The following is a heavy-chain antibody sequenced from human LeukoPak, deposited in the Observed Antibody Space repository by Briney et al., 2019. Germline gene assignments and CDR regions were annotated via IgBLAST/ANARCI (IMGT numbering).Heavy chain of an antibody. CDR2: IYYSGST. J-gene: IGHJ5*02. Sequence: SETLSLTCTVSGGSISSYYWSWIRQPTGKGLEWIGYIYYSGSTNYNPSLKSRVTISVDTSKNQFSLKLSSVTAADTAVYYCASAGTLSPGWFDPWGQGTLVTVSS. V-gene: IGHV4-59*01. D-gene: IGHD1-1*01. CDR3: ASAGTLSPGWFDP. CDR1: GGSISSYY.